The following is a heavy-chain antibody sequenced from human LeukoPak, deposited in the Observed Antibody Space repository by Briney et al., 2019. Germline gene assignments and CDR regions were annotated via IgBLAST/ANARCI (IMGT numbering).Heavy chain of an antibody. D-gene: IGHD2-8*01. V-gene: IGHV4-39*01. CDR1: GGSISSSSYY. Sequence: PSETLSLTCTVSGGSISSSSYYWGWIRQPPGKGLEWIGSIYYSGSTYYNPSLKSRVTISVDTSKNQFSLKLSSVTAADTAVYYCARRDGDCFDYWGQGTLVTVSS. CDR3: ARRDGDCFDY. CDR2: IYYSGST. J-gene: IGHJ4*02.